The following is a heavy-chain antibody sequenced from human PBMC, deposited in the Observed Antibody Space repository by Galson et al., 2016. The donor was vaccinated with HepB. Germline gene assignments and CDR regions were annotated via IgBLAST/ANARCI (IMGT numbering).Heavy chain of an antibody. D-gene: IGHD3-22*01. CDR3: ARESARTFYYDSSGYRWAFDI. J-gene: IGHJ3*02. CDR1: GFTFSSYV. CDR2: ISYDGSKK. V-gene: IGHV3-30-3*01. Sequence: SLRLSCAASGFTFSSYVMHWVRQAPGKGPEWVAGISYDGSKKYYADSVQGRFTISRDNSKNTLYLQMNSLRVEDTAMYYCARESARTFYYDSSGYRWAFDIWGQGTMVTVSS.